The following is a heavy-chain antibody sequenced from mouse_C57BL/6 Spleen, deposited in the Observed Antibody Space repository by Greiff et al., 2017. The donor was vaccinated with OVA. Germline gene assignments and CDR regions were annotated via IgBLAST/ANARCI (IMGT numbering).Heavy chain of an antibody. D-gene: IGHD3-3*01. Sequence: EVKLMESGGGLVKPGGSLKLSCAASGFTFSDYGMHWVRQAPEKGLEWVAYISSGSSTIYYADTVKGRFTISRDNAKNTLFLQMTSLRSEDTAMYYCARRSYGSYFDYWGQGTTLTVSS. CDR1: GFTFSDYG. CDR2: ISSGSSTI. J-gene: IGHJ2*01. CDR3: ARRSYGSYFDY. V-gene: IGHV5-17*01.